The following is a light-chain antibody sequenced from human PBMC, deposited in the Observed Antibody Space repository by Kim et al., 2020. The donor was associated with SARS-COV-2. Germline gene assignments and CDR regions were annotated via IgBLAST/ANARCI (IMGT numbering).Light chain of an antibody. V-gene: IGLV1-44*01. Sequence: QSVLTQPPSASGTPGQRVTFSCSGNNSNIGTYTVNWYQQFPGTAPKLLIYSDHQRPSGVPGRFSGSKSGTSASLAISGLQSEDEGDYYCAAWDGGLNAWLFGGGTQLTVL. CDR3: AAWDGGLNAWL. CDR2: SDH. J-gene: IGLJ3*02. CDR1: NSNIGTYT.